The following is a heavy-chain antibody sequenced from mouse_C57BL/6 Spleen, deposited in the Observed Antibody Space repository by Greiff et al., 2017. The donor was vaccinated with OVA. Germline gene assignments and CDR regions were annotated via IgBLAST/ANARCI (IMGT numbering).Heavy chain of an antibody. CDR3: ASPLPPYYAMDY. J-gene: IGHJ4*01. CDR1: GYTFTDYN. V-gene: IGHV1-22*01. Sequence: SGPELVKPGASVKMSCKASGYTFTDYNMHWVKQSHGKSLEWIGYINPNNGGTSYNQKFKGKATLTVNKSSSTAYMELRSLTSEDSAVYYCASPLPPYYAMDYWGQGTSVTVSS. CDR2: INPNNGGT.